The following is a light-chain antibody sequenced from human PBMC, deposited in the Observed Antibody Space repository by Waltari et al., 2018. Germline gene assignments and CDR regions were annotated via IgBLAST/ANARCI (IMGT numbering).Light chain of an antibody. CDR2: ENS. J-gene: IGLJ2*01. Sequence: SYVLTQPPSVSVAPGQTARINCQGTHHGYKSLQWYHQRPGQAPVLVLQENSDRPSGIPERISGSNSVNMATLSISRVEAGDEADYYCQVWDSRSDHVVFGGGTKLTVL. V-gene: IGLV3-21*02. CDR1: HHGYKS. CDR3: QVWDSRSDHVV.